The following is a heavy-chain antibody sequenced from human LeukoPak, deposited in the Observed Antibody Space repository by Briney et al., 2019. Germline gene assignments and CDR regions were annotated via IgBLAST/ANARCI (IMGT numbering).Heavy chain of an antibody. J-gene: IGHJ4*02. D-gene: IGHD3-22*01. CDR1: GGTFSTYA. CDR3: ARGLGDSSGYYYSDN. V-gene: IGHV1-69*13. CDR2: IIPIVGTG. Sequence: SVKVSCKTSGGTFSTYAISWVRQAPGQGLEWMGGIIPIVGTGNYAQKFQGRVTITADESTSTAYMELSRLRSEDTAVYYCARGLGDSSGYYYSDNWGQGTLVTVSS.